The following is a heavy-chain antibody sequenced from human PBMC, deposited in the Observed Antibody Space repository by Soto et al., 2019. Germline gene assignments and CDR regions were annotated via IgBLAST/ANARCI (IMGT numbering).Heavy chain of an antibody. J-gene: IGHJ3*02. CDR2: ISDGGGST. Sequence: GASVKVSCKASGFTFSSYAMSWVRQAPGKGLEWVSSISDGGGSTYYADSVKGPFTVSRDNSKNTVYLQMNSLRVEDTAVYYCAKRVYDSRGYYAAFDIWGQGTMVTVSS. CDR1: GFTFSSYA. D-gene: IGHD3-22*01. CDR3: AKRVYDSRGYYAAFDI. V-gene: IGHV3-23*01.